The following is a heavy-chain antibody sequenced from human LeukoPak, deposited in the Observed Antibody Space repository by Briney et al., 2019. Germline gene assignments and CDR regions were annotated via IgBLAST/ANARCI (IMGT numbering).Heavy chain of an antibody. CDR2: IRYDGSNK. J-gene: IGHJ3*02. CDR3: AKGVVGASYHAFDI. V-gene: IGHV3-30*02. CDR1: GSTFSSYG. Sequence: GGSLRLSCAASGSTFSSYGMHWVRQAPGKGLEWVAFIRYDGSNKYYADSVKGRFTISRDNSKNTLYLQMNSLRAEDTAVYYCAKGVVGASYHAFDIWGQGTMVTVSS. D-gene: IGHD1-26*01.